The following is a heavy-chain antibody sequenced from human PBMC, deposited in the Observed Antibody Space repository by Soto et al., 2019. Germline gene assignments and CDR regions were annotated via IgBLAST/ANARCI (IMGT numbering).Heavy chain of an antibody. J-gene: IGHJ5*02. CDR2: IYYSEST. CDR1: GGSISSYY. D-gene: IGHD2-2*01. CDR3: ARVRGNQLLGWFDP. V-gene: IGHV4-59*12. Sequence: PSETLSLTCTVSGGSISSYYWNWIRQSPGKRLEWIGYIYYSESTNYNPSLKSRVTISVDTSKNQFSLKLSSVTAADTAVYYCARVRGNQLLGWFDPWGQGTLVTVS.